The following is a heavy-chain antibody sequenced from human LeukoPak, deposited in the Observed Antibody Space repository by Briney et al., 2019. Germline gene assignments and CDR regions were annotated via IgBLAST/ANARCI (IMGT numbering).Heavy chain of an antibody. Sequence: SETLSLTCAVSGYSISSGYYWDWIRQPPGKGLEWIGTVYHSGTTFYNSSLKSRITISVDTSKNQFSLKLSSVTAADTAVYFCARDERLGVLNFWGQGTLVTVSS. CDR2: VYHSGTT. CDR3: ARDERLGVLNF. CDR1: GYSISSGYY. J-gene: IGHJ4*02. D-gene: IGHD3-16*01. V-gene: IGHV4-38-2*02.